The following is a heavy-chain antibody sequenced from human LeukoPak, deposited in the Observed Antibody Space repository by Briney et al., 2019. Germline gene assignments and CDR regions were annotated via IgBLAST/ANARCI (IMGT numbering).Heavy chain of an antibody. CDR2: NSGSGGRT. CDR3: AKVPPTHYDDSSGYPKKAEYFQH. D-gene: IGHD3-22*01. Sequence: GGSQRLSCAASGFTFRSYPKRWPPHAPGKAVEGLCANSGSGGRTYYADAVKGRFTISRDNTKNTLYLQMNSLRAEDTAVYYCAKVPPTHYDDSSGYPKKAEYFQHWGQGTLVTVSS. V-gene: IGHV3-23*01. J-gene: IGHJ1*01. CDR1: GFTFRSYP.